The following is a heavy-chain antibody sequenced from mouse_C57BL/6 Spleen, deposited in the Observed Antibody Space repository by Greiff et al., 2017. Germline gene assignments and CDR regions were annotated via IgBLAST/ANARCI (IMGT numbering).Heavy chain of an antibody. CDR3: ARGVTTVVATDCWYFDV. J-gene: IGHJ1*03. Sequence: QVQLKQSGPELVKPGASVKLSCKASGYTFTSYDINWVKQRPGQGLEWIGWIYPRDGSTKYNEKFKGKATLTVDTSSSTAYMELHSLTSEDSAVYFCARGVTTVVATDCWYFDVWGTGTTVTVSS. CDR2: IYPRDGST. D-gene: IGHD1-1*01. V-gene: IGHV1-85*01. CDR1: GYTFTSYD.